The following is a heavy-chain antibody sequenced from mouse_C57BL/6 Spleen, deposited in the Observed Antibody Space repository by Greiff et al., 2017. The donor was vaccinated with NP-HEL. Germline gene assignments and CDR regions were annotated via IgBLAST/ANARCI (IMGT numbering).Heavy chain of an antibody. CDR1: GYSFTGYY. J-gene: IGHJ1*03. V-gene: IGHV1-42*01. D-gene: IGHD2-4*01. Sequence: VQLQQSGPELVKPGASVKISCKASGYSFTGYYMNWVKQSPEKSLEWIGEINPSTCGTTYNQKFKAKATLTVYKSSSTAYMQLKSLTSEDSAVYYWARSSYDYHWYFDVWGTGTTVTVSS. CDR2: INPSTCGT. CDR3: ARSSYDYHWYFDV.